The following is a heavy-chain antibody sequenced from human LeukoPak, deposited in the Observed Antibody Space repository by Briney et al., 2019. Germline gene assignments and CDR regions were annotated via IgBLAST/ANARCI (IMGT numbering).Heavy chain of an antibody. D-gene: IGHD6-13*01. J-gene: IGHJ6*02. CDR3: ARDLKQLVHYYYGMDV. CDR1: GFTFSDYY. CDR2: ISSSGGTI. V-gene: IGHV3-11*01. Sequence: PGGSLRLSCAASGFTFSDYYMSWIRQAPGKGLEWVSYISSSGGTIYYADSVKGRFTISRDNAKNSLYLQMNSLRAEDTAVYYCARDLKQLVHYYYGMDVWGQGTTVTVSS.